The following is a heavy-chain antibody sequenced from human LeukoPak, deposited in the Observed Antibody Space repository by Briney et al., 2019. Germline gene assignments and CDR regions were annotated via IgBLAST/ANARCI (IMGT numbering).Heavy chain of an antibody. J-gene: IGHJ4*02. CDR1: GFSLSTSGVG. CDR2: IHWNDDK. D-gene: IGHD2-15*01. V-gene: IGHV2-5*01. CDR3: AHPGYCSGGSCYFDY. Sequence: SGPTLVKPTQTLTLTCTFSGFSLSTSGVGVGWIRQPPGKALEWLALIHWNDDKRYSPSLKSRLTITKDTSKNQVVLTMTNMDPVDTATYYCAHPGYCSGGSCYFDYWGQGTLVTVSS.